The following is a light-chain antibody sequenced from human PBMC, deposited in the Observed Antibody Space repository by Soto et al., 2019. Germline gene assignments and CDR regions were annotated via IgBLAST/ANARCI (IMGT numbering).Light chain of an antibody. J-gene: IGKJ1*01. CDR2: GAS. CDR1: QSVIY. V-gene: IGKV3-15*01. CDR3: QQYNNWPQT. Sequence: EIVLTQSPGTLSLSPGERATLSCRASQSVIYLAWYQQKPGQAPRLLIYGASTRATGIPARFSGRGSGTEFTLTISSLQSEDFAVYYCQQYNNWPQTFGQGTKVDIK.